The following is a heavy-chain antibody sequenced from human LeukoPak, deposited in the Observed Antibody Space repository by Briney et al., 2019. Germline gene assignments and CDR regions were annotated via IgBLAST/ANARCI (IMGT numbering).Heavy chain of an antibody. Sequence: PGGSLRLSCAASGFTFSSYSMNWVRQAPGKGLEWVSYISSSSSTIYYADSVKGRFTISRDNAENSLYLQMNSLRAEDTAVYYCARDSHPGYCSGGSCYPRWFDPWGQGTLVTVSS. J-gene: IGHJ5*02. CDR2: ISSSSSTI. CDR3: ARDSHPGYCSGGSCYPRWFDP. D-gene: IGHD2-15*01. V-gene: IGHV3-48*01. CDR1: GFTFSSYS.